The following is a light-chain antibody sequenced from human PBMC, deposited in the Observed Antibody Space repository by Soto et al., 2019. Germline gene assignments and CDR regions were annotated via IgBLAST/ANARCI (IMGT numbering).Light chain of an antibody. J-gene: IGKJ5*01. CDR2: DAS. CDR1: QTVSSY. Sequence: EIVLTQSPATLSLSPGERATLSCRASQTVSSYLAWYQQKPGQAPKLLIYDASNRATGIPARFSGSGSGTDFTLSISSLEPEDFAAYYCQQRSNWPPTFGPGTRLEI. CDR3: QQRSNWPPT. V-gene: IGKV3-11*01.